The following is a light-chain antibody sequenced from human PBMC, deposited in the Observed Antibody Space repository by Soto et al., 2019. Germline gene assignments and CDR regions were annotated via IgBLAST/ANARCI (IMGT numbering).Light chain of an antibody. V-gene: IGLV2-14*01. CDR1: SSDVGGYDY. CDR3: SSHTTSNFGV. CDR2: DVA. Sequence: QSVLTQPASVSGSPGQSITISCTGTSSDVGGYDYVSWYQQHPGKAPKLIIYDVANRPSGVSNRFSGSKSGNTASLAISGLQAEDEADYYCSSHTTSNFGVFGTGTKLTVL. J-gene: IGLJ1*01.